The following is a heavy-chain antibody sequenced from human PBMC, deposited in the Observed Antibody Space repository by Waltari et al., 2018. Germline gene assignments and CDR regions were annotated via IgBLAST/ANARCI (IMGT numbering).Heavy chain of an antibody. CDR3: ARDRLYGTFDY. V-gene: IGHV4-59*01. Sequence: QVQLQESGPGLVKPSETLSLTCTVSGGSISSYYWSWIRQPPGKGLEWIGYIYYSGSTTDSPARKSRATRSVDTSKNRFSLKLSSVTAADTAVYYCARDRLYGTFDYWGQGTLVTVSS. CDR1: GGSISSYY. CDR2: IYYSGST. J-gene: IGHJ4*02. D-gene: IGHD2-8*01.